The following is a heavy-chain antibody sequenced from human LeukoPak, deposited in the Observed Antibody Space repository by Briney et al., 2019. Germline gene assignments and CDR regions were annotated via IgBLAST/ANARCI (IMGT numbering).Heavy chain of an antibody. Sequence: GGSLRLSCAASGFIFRNYGMNWVRQAPGRGLEWVSAIYGGSSTYYADSVKGRFIISRDNSKNTLYLQMNTLRAEDTAVYYCASYYDTSGHYVDYWGQGTLVTVSS. D-gene: IGHD3-22*01. J-gene: IGHJ4*02. V-gene: IGHV3-66*01. CDR1: GFIFRNYG. CDR2: IYGGSST. CDR3: ASYYDTSGHYVDY.